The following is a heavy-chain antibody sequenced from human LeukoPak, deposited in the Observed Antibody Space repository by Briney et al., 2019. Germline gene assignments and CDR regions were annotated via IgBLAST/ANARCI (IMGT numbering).Heavy chain of an antibody. D-gene: IGHD3-10*01. Sequence: GGSLRLSCAASGFTVGSNYMSWVRQAPGKGLEWVSEISGSGGYTNYADSVKGWFTISRDNSKNTLYLQINNLGADDTAVYYCAKDQDPHSYGSGSYAPFDYWGQGTLVTVSS. V-gene: IGHV3-23*01. CDR2: ISGSGGYT. CDR3: AKDQDPHSYGSGSYAPFDY. CDR1: GFTVGSNY. J-gene: IGHJ4*02.